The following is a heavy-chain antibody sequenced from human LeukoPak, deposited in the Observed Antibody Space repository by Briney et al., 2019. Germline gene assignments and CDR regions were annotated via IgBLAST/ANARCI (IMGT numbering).Heavy chain of an antibody. D-gene: IGHD7-27*01. Sequence: PSETLSLTCTVSGGSISSSTYYWGWIRQPPGKVLEWIGSIYYSGSTYYNPSLKSRVTISVDASKNQFSLKLSSVTAADTAVYYCARRDWGQYYFDYWGQGTLVTVSS. CDR2: IYYSGST. CDR3: ARRDWGQYYFDY. J-gene: IGHJ4*02. V-gene: IGHV4-39*01. CDR1: GGSISSSTYY.